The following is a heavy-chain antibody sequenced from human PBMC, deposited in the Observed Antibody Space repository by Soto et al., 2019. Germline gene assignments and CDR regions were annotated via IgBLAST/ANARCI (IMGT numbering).Heavy chain of an antibody. CDR2: ISAYNGNT. CDR3: ARVVFTMVRGVIIQMYYYYGMDV. CDR1: GYTFTSYG. V-gene: IGHV1-18*01. Sequence: ASVKVSCKASGYTFTSYGISWVRQAPGQGLEWIGWISAYNGNTNYAQKLQGRVTMTTDTSTSTAYMELRSLRSDDTAVYYCARVVFTMVRGVIIQMYYYYGMDVWGQGTTVTVSS. J-gene: IGHJ6*02. D-gene: IGHD3-10*01.